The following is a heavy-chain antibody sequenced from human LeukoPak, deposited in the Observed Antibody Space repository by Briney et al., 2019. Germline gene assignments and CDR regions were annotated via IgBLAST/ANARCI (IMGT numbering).Heavy chain of an antibody. CDR3: ARDPVAAAPFDY. Sequence: SETLSLTCTVSGGSISSGGYYWSWIRQPPGKGLEWIGYIYHSGSTYYNPSLKSRVTISVDRSKNQFSLKLSSVTAADTAVCYCARDPVAAAPFDYWGQGTLVTVSS. CDR1: GGSISSGGYY. CDR2: IYHSGST. V-gene: IGHV4-30-2*01. J-gene: IGHJ4*02. D-gene: IGHD2-2*01.